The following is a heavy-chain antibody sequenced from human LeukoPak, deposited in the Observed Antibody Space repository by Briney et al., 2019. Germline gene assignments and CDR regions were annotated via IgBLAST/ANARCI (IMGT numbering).Heavy chain of an antibody. CDR2: IYYSGST. V-gene: IGHV4-59*01. J-gene: IGHJ4*02. Sequence: SETLSLTCTVSGGSINSYYWSWIRHPPGKGLEWIGYIYYSGSTNYNPSLKSRVTISVDTSKNQFSLKLSSVTAADTAVYYCARYLGDWGQGTLVTVSS. D-gene: IGHD3-10*01. CDR3: ARYLGD. CDR1: GGSINSYY.